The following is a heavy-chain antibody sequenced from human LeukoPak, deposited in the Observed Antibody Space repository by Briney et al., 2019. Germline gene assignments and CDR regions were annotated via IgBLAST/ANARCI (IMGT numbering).Heavy chain of an antibody. CDR3: ARGPLMSAGGGVDP. CDR1: GVSISNYY. Sequence: PSETLSLTCSVSGVSISNYYWSWIRQSAGKGLEWIGRVSINGGSNYNPSLTSRVSMSIDTSKSQFSLKLTFVTAADTAVYYCARGPLMSAGGGVDPWGQGTLVAVSS. D-gene: IGHD6-13*01. J-gene: IGHJ5*02. CDR2: VSINGGS. V-gene: IGHV4-4*07.